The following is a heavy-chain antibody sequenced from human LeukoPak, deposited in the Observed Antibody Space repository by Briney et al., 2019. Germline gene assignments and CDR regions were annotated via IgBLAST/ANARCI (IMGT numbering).Heavy chain of an antibody. D-gene: IGHD3-22*01. CDR2: ISYDGSNK. Sequence: GGSLRLSCAASGFTFSSYSMHWVRQAPGKGLEWVAVISYDGSNKYYADSVKGRFTISRDNSKNTLYLQMNSLRAEDTAVYYCAKDLITYYYDSSGLRVPFDYWGQGTLVTVSS. V-gene: IGHV3-30*18. CDR1: GFTFSSYS. J-gene: IGHJ4*02. CDR3: AKDLITYYYDSSGLRVPFDY.